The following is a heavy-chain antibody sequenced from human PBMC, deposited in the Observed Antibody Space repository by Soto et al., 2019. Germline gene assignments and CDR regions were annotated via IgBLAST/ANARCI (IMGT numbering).Heavy chain of an antibody. CDR2: INSDGSST. Sequence: EVQLVESGGGLVQPGGSLRLSCAASGFTFSSYWMHWVRQAPGKGLVWVSRINSDGSSTSYADSVKGRFTISRDNAKNTLYLQMNSLRAEDTAVYYCARDMNWKYVVYGLDYWGQGTLVTVSS. V-gene: IGHV3-74*01. CDR3: ARDMNWKYVVYGLDY. CDR1: GFTFSSYW. J-gene: IGHJ4*02. D-gene: IGHD1-7*01.